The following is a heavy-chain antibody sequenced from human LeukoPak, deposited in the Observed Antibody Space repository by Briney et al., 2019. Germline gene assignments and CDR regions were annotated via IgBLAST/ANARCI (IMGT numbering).Heavy chain of an antibody. CDR1: GFTFSSYW. Sequence: PGGSLRLSCAVSGFTFSSYWMHWVRQAPGKGLVWVSRINSDRSSTSYADSVKGRFTISRDNAKNTLYLQMNSLRAEDTAVYYCARVGSSWYDAFDIWGQGTMVTVSS. CDR2: INSDRSST. V-gene: IGHV3-74*01. J-gene: IGHJ3*02. CDR3: ARVGSSWYDAFDI. D-gene: IGHD6-13*01.